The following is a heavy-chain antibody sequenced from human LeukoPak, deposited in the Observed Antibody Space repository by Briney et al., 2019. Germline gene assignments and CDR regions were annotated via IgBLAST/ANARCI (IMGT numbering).Heavy chain of an antibody. Sequence: SETLSLTCTVSGGSISSYYWSWIRQPPGKGLEWIGYISDSGSTNYNPSLKSRVTISVDTSKNQFSLKLSSVTAADTAVYYCAGQKWGGGNAFAIWGQGTMVTVSS. V-gene: IGHV4-59*08. D-gene: IGHD1-26*01. CDR1: GGSISSYY. J-gene: IGHJ3*02. CDR3: AGQKWGGGNAFAI. CDR2: ISDSGST.